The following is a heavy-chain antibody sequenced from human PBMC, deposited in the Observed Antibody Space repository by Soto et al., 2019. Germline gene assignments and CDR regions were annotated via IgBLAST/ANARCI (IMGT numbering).Heavy chain of an antibody. CDR3: VSFSRPVTTSHYYYGMDV. CDR1: GFTFSSYA. V-gene: IGHV3-64D*06. J-gene: IGHJ6*02. Sequence: PGGSLRLSCSASGFTFSSYAMHWVRQAAGKGPEYVSAISSNAGSTYYADSVKGRFTISRDNSKNTLYLQMSSLRAEDTAVYYCVSFSRPVTTSHYYYGMDVWGQGTTVTVSS. CDR2: ISSNAGST. D-gene: IGHD4-17*01.